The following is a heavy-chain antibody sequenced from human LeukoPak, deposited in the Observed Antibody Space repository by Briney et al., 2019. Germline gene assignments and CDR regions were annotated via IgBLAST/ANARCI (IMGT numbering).Heavy chain of an antibody. CDR2: MNPNSGNT. D-gene: IGHD2-2*01. CDR3: AVHCSSTSCLQGRFDY. J-gene: IGHJ4*02. CDR1: GYTFTSYD. V-gene: IGHV1-8*03. Sequence: ASVKVSCKASGYTFTSYDINWVRQATGQGLEWMGWMNPNSGNTDYAQKFQGRVTITRNTSISTAYMELSSLRSEDMAVYYCAVHCSSTSCLQGRFDYWGQGTLVTVFS.